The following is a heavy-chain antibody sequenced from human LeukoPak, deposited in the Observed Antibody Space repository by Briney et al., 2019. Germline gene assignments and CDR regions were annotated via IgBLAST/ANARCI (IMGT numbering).Heavy chain of an antibody. CDR3: AREVAAAGPFYYYYGMDV. Sequence: GRSLRLSCAASGFTFSSYGMHWVRQAPGKGLEWEAVIWYDGSNKYYADSVKGRFTISRDNSKNTLYLQMNSLRAEDTAVYYCAREVAAAGPFYYYYGMDVWGQGTTVTVSS. CDR1: GFTFSSYG. CDR2: IWYDGSNK. V-gene: IGHV3-33*01. D-gene: IGHD6-13*01. J-gene: IGHJ6*02.